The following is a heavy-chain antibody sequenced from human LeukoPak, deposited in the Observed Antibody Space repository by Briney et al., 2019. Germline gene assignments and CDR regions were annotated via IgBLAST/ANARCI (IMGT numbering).Heavy chain of an antibody. CDR2: ISAYNGNT. CDR3: ARESESHRMIVDAFDI. D-gene: IGHD3-22*01. V-gene: IGHV1-18*01. J-gene: IGHJ3*02. CDR1: GYTFTSYG. Sequence: ASVKVSCKASGYTFTSYGISWVRQAPGQGLEWMGWISAYNGNTNYAQKLQGRVTMTTDTSTSTAYMELRSLRSDDTAVYYCARESESHRMIVDAFDIWGQGTMVTVSS.